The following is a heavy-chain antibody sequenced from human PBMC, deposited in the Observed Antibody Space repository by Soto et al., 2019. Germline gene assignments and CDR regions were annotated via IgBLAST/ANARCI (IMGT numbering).Heavy chain of an antibody. D-gene: IGHD1-26*01. Sequence: ASVPVSCKASGYTFTSYGISWVRQAPGQGLEWMGWISAYNGNTNYAQKLQGRVTMTTDTSTSTAYMELRSLRSDDTAVYYCARVGGGYESDAFDIWGQGTMVTVSS. J-gene: IGHJ3*02. CDR1: GYTFTSYG. CDR3: ARVGGGYESDAFDI. CDR2: ISAYNGNT. V-gene: IGHV1-18*04.